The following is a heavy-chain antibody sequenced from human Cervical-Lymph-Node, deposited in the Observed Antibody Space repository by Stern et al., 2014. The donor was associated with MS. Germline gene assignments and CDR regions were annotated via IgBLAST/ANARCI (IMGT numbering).Heavy chain of an antibody. V-gene: IGHV2-5*02. CDR2: IYWDDDK. CDR1: GFSLSSSAVG. J-gene: IGHJ6*02. CDR3: THNKYYYSSSGHYIGFYTSDMDV. Sequence: QITLKESGPTLVKPTQTLTLTCTFFGFSLSSSAVGVAWIRQPPGKALEWLALIYWDDDKRYSPSLKSRLTITKDASKNQVVLTMTNMDPVDTATYYCTHNKYYYSSSGHYIGFYTSDMDVWGQGTTVTVSS. D-gene: IGHD3-22*01.